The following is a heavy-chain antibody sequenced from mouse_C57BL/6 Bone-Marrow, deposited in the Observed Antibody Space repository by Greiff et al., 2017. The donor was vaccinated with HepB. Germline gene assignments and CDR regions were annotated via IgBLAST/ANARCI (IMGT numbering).Heavy chain of an antibody. V-gene: IGHV1-42*01. D-gene: IGHD1-3*01. CDR3: ARSNNCFDY. J-gene: IGHJ2*01. CDR1: GYSFTGYY. CDR2: INPSTGGT. Sequence: EVQRVESGPELVKPGASVKISCKASGYSFTGYYMNWVKQSPEKSLEWIGEINPSTGGTTYNQKFKAKATLTVDKSSSTAYMQLKSLTSEDSAVYYCARSNNCFDYWGQGTTLTVSS.